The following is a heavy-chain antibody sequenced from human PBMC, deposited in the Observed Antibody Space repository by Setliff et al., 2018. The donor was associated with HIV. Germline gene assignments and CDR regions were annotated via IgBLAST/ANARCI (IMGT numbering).Heavy chain of an antibody. CDR1: GFTFSDYG. J-gene: IGHJ4*01. D-gene: IGHD2-15*01. CDR2: VWNDGSEQ. Sequence: GGSLRLSCAASGFTFSDYGIHWVRQAPGKGLEWVAVVWNDGSEQYYGDSVKGRFTVSRDNSKNTVYLQMYSLRPEDTAVYYCAKDRGGYCSGGTCKYFDYRGHGTLVTVSS. V-gene: IGHV3-30*02. CDR3: AKDRGGYCSGGTCKYFDY.